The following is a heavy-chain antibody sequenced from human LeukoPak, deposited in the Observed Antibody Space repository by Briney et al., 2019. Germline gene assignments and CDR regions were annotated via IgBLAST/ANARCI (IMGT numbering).Heavy chain of an antibody. V-gene: IGHV3-23*01. CDR2: ISGSGGST. CDR1: GFTFSSYE. J-gene: IGHJ5*02. Sequence: PGGSLRLACAASGFTFSSYEMHWVRQAPGKGLEWVSAISGSGGSTYYADSVKGRFTISRDNSKNTLYLQMNSLRAEGTAVYYCAKDATVAGTRSWFDPWGQGTLVTVSS. CDR3: AKDATVAGTRSWFDP. D-gene: IGHD6-19*01.